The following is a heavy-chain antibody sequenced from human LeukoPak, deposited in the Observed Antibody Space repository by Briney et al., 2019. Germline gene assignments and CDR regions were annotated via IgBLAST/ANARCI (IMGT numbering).Heavy chain of an antibody. V-gene: IGHV4-61*02. CDR1: GGSISSGSYY. D-gene: IGHD6-13*01. Sequence: SETLSLTCTVSGGSISSGSYYWSWLRQPAGTGLEWIGRIYTSGSTNYNPSLKSRVTISVDTSKNQFSLKLSSVTAADTAVYYCASNRDRLQLVTVWGQGTLVTVSS. CDR2: IYTSGST. CDR3: ASNRDRLQLVTV. J-gene: IGHJ4*02.